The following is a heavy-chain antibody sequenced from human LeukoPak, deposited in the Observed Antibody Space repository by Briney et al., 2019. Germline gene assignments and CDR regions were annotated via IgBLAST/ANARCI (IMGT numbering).Heavy chain of an antibody. V-gene: IGHV3-23*01. CDR1: GFTFSSYA. CDR3: VYSSSSVAIWFDP. D-gene: IGHD6-6*01. CDR2: ISGSGGST. J-gene: IGHJ5*02. Sequence: GGSLRLSCAASGFTFSSYAMSWVRQAPGKGLEWVSAISGSGGSTYYADSVKSRFTISRDNSKNTLYLQMNSLRAEDTAVYYCVYSSSSVAIWFDPWGQGTLVTVSS.